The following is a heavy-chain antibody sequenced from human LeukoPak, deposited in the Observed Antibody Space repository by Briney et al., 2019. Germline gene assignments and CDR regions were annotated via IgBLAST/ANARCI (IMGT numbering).Heavy chain of an antibody. Sequence: GSSVKVSCKASGYTFTSYDINWVRQATGQGLEWMGWMNPNSGNTGHAQKFQGRVTITRNTSISTAYMELSRLRYEDTAVYYCASTGDFWSGYSDYWGQGTLVTVSS. CDR2: MNPNSGNT. D-gene: IGHD3-3*01. J-gene: IGHJ4*02. V-gene: IGHV1-8*03. CDR3: ASTGDFWSGYSDY. CDR1: GYTFTSYD.